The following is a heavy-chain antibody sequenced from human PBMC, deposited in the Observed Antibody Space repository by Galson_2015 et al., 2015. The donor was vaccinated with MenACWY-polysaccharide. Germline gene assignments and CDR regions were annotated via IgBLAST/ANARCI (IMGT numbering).Heavy chain of an antibody. Sequence: SVKVSCKASGYTFTTYAMNWVRQAPGQGLEWMGGINTNTGNPTYAQGFTGRFVFSLDASVSTAYLQISSLKAEDTAVYHCARDPKQNATTVPTGRFDYWGQGTLVTVSS. D-gene: IGHD4-17*01. CDR2: INTNTGNP. CDR3: ARDPKQNATTVPTGRFDY. V-gene: IGHV7-4-1*02. J-gene: IGHJ4*02. CDR1: GYTFTTYA.